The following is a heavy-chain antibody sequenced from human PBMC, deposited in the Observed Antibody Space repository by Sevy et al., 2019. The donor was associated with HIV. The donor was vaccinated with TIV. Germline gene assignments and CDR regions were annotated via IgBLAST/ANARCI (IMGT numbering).Heavy chain of an antibody. V-gene: IGHV1-8*01. Sequence: ASVKVSCKASGYTFTSYDTNWVRQATGQGLEWMGWVNPNSGNTGYPQKFQGRVTMTRNTSIITAYMQLSSLRSEGTAVYYCARGPQSVYYDFWSGYYDRPYYYGMDVWGQGTTVTVSS. CDR2: VNPNSGNT. D-gene: IGHD3-3*01. CDR1: GYTFTSYD. J-gene: IGHJ6*02. CDR3: ARGPQSVYYDFWSGYYDRPYYYGMDV.